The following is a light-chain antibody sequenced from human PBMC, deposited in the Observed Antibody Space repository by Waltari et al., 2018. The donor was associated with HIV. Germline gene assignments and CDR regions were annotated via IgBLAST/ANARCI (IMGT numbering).Light chain of an antibody. Sequence: QSALTQPRSMSGSPGQSVTISCTGTNKDVGFSDSVSCFQQHPGKVPKLIISDVSKRPPGFPDRFSGSKSDNTASLTISGLQPEDEAHYYCCAYAGSYSVVFGGGTKLTVL. J-gene: IGLJ2*01. CDR2: DVS. CDR3: CAYAGSYSVV. CDR1: NKDVGFSDS. V-gene: IGLV2-11*01.